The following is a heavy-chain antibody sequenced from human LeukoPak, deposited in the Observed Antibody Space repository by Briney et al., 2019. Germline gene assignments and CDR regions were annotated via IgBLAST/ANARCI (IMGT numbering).Heavy chain of an antibody. V-gene: IGHV3-7*04. J-gene: IGHJ4*02. D-gene: IGHD5-12*01. CDR2: IKQDGSEK. CDR3: ARDGTYTDYDPDFDI. Sequence: GGSLRLSCAASGFTFSRFWMSWVRQAPGKGLEWVANIKQDGSEKYYVDSVKGRFTISRDNAKNSLYLQMNSLRAEDTAVFYCARDGTYTDYDPDFDIWGQGTLVTVSS. CDR1: GFTFSRFW.